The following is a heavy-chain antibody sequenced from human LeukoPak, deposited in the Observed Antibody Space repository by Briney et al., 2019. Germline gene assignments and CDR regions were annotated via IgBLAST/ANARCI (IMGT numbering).Heavy chain of an antibody. CDR1: GGSFSGYY. V-gene: IGHV4-59*08. J-gene: IGHJ6*03. CDR3: ARGVDFWSGYYYHYYYMDV. D-gene: IGHD3-3*01. CDR2: IYYSGST. Sequence: PSETLSLTCAVYGGSFSGYYWSWIRQPPGKGLEWIGYIYYSGSTNYNPSLKSRVTISVDTSKNQFSLKLSSVTAADTAVYYCARGVDFWSGYYYHYYYMDVWGKGTTVTVSS.